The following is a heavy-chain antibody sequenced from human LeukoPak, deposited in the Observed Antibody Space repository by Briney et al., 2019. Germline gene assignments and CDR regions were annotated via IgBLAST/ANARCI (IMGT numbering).Heavy chain of an antibody. CDR3: ARDRKYGSESLRRLDY. CDR2: IYYSGST. V-gene: IGHV4-59*01. CDR1: GGSISSYH. Sequence: SETLSLTCTVSGGSISSYHWSWIRQPPGKGLEWIGYIYYSGSTNYNPSLKSRLTISVDASKSQFSLKLSSVTAADTAVYYCARDRKYGSESLRRLDYWGQGTLVTVSS. D-gene: IGHD3-10*01. J-gene: IGHJ4*02.